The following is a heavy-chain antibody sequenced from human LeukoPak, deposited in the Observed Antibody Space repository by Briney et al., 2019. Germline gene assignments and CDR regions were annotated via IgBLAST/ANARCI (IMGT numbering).Heavy chain of an antibody. CDR3: AREGGEERYCSGGSCYYGMDV. J-gene: IGHJ6*02. D-gene: IGHD2-15*01. Sequence: SETLSLTCTVSGGSISSYYWSWIRQPPGKGLEWIGYIYYSGSTNYNPSLKSRVTISADRSKNQFSLKLSSVTAADTAVYYCAREGGEERYCSGGSCYYGMDVWGQGTTVTVSS. CDR1: GGSISSYY. CDR2: IYYSGST. V-gene: IGHV4-59*12.